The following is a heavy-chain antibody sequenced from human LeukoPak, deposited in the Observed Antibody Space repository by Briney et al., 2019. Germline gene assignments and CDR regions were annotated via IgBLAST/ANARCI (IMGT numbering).Heavy chain of an antibody. Sequence: SVKVSCKASGGTFSSYAISWVRQAPGQGLEWMGGIIPIFGTANYAQKFQGRVTITADKSTSTAYMELSSLRSEDTAVYYCARDRIAVAGTTFDYWGQGTLVTVSS. CDR1: GGTFSSYA. D-gene: IGHD6-19*01. V-gene: IGHV1-69*06. CDR3: ARDRIAVAGTTFDY. J-gene: IGHJ4*02. CDR2: IIPIFGTA.